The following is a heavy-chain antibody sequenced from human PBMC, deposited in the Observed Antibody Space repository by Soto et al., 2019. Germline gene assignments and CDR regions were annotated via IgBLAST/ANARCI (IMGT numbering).Heavy chain of an antibody. Sequence: EVQVVESGGGLVQPGGSLRLSCAASGFTVTSNYMSWVRQTPGKGLEWVSLIYSGGAIDYADSVMGRFTVSRDNSRNTMFLQMNSLRAGDTGVYFCARDFGSDATGYYGMDVWGQGTTVTVSS. CDR1: GFTVTSNY. J-gene: IGHJ6*02. CDR2: IYSGGAI. V-gene: IGHV3-66*01. D-gene: IGHD3-10*01. CDR3: ARDFGSDATGYYGMDV.